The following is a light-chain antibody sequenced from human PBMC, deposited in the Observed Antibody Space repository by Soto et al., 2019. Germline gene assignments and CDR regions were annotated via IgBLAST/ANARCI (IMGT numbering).Light chain of an antibody. J-gene: IGLJ2*01. Sequence: QPVLTQPPSVSGAPGQRVTISCTGSSSNIGAGFDVHWYQQLPGTAPKLLIYVDDSRPSGVPDRFSGSKSGSSASLAITGLQAEDEADYYCQSYDSRLTAVVFGGGTQLTVL. CDR1: SSNIGAGFD. CDR3: QSYDSRLTAVV. CDR2: VDD. V-gene: IGLV1-40*01.